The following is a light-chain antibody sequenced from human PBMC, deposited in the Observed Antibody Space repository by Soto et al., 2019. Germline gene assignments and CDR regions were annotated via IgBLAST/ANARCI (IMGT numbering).Light chain of an antibody. J-gene: IGKJ1*01. CDR1: QTISSW. V-gene: IGKV1-5*03. CDR3: QHYNSYSEA. CDR2: KAS. Sequence: DILMTQSPSTLSGSVGDRVTITCRASQTISSWLAWYQQKPGKAPKLLIYKASTLKSGVPSRFSGSGSGTEFTLTISSLQPDAFATYSCQHYNSYSEAFGQGTKVEL.